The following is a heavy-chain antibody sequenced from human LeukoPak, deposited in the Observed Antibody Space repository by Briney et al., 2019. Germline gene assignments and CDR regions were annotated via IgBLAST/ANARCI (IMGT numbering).Heavy chain of an antibody. Sequence: ASVKVSCKASGYIFTTYGISWVRQAPGQGLEWMGWINTYNGNIDYAQKLQGRVTMTTDTSTSTAYMELRSLRSDDTAVYYCARDPLTAMVGYADYWGQGTLVTVSS. CDR1: GYIFTTYG. D-gene: IGHD5-18*01. CDR2: INTYNGNI. V-gene: IGHV1-18*01. J-gene: IGHJ4*02. CDR3: ARDPLTAMVGYADY.